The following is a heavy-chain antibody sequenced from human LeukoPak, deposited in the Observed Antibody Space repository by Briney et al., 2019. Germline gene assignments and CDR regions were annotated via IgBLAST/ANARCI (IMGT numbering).Heavy chain of an antibody. D-gene: IGHD3-3*01. CDR3: ARCFWSGYYTDYYYGMDV. J-gene: IGHJ6*02. CDR2: IYHSGST. Sequence: SETLSLTCAVSGGSISSSNWWSWVRQPPGKGLEWIGEIYHSGSTNYNPSLKSRVTISVDKSKNQFSLKLSSVTAADTAVYYCARCFWSGYYTDYYYGMDVWGQGTTVTVSS. CDR1: GGSISSSNW. V-gene: IGHV4-4*02.